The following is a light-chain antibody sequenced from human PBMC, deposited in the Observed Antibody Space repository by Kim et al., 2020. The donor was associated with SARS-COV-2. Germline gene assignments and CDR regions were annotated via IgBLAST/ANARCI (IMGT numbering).Light chain of an antibody. Sequence: DIQMTQSPSAMSASVGDRVTITCRASQGIGNSLTWFQQKPGKVPKRLISGASSLRSGVPSRFSGSGSGTEFTLTISSLQPEDFATYYCLHHNSYRWTFGQGTKVDIK. CDR2: GAS. V-gene: IGKV1-17*03. CDR3: LHHNSYRWT. CDR1: QGIGNS. J-gene: IGKJ1*01.